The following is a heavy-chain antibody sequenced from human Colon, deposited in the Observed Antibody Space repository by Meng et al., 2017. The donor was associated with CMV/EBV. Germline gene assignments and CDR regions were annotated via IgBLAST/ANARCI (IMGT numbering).Heavy chain of an antibody. CDR1: GGAVSGNC. V-gene: IGHV4-34*01. CDR3: ARAEPSGSHRGNWFDP. D-gene: IGHD1-26*01. CDR2: INHSGST. J-gene: IGHJ5*02. Sequence: YGGAVSGNCWSWIRQPPGKGLEWIGEINHSGSTNYNPSLKSRVTISVDTSKNQFSLKLSSVTAADTAVYYCARAEPSGSHRGNWFDPWGQGTLVTVSS.